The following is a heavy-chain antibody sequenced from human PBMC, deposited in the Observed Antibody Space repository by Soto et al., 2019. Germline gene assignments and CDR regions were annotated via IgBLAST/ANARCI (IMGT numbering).Heavy chain of an antibody. Sequence: PGGSLRLSCAASGFTFSSYAMHWVRQAPGKGLEWVAVISYDGSNKYYADSVKGRFTISRDNSKNTLYLQMNSLRAEDTAVYYCARDVYSSSSGLDYWGQGTLVTVSS. D-gene: IGHD6-6*01. CDR2: ISYDGSNK. CDR1: GFTFSSYA. V-gene: IGHV3-30-3*01. CDR3: ARDVYSSSSGLDY. J-gene: IGHJ4*02.